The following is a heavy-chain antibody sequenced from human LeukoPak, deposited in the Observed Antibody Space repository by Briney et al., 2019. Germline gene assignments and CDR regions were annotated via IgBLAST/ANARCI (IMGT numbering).Heavy chain of an antibody. Sequence: GGSLRLSCAASGFTFSSYAMSWVRQAPGKGLEWVSAISGSGGSTYYADSVKGRFTISRDNSKNTLYLQMNSLKAEDTAVYYCAKSVDFDWLKDYWGQGTLVTVSS. CDR2: ISGSGGST. CDR3: AKSVDFDWLKDY. CDR1: GFTFSSYA. J-gene: IGHJ4*02. V-gene: IGHV3-23*01. D-gene: IGHD3-9*01.